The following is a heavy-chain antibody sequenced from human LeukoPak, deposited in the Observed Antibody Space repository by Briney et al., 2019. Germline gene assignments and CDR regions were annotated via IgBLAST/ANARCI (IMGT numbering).Heavy chain of an antibody. CDR2: IYYSGST. J-gene: IGHJ6*02. D-gene: IGHD3-10*01. Sequence: SETLSLTCTVSGGSISSGGYYWSWIGQHPGKGLEWIGYIYYSGSTYYNPSLKSRVTISVDTSKNQFSLKLSSVTAADTAVYYCARDTYGEYYYYYGMDVWGQGTTVTVSS. V-gene: IGHV4-31*03. CDR1: GGSISSGGYY. CDR3: ARDTYGEYYYYYGMDV.